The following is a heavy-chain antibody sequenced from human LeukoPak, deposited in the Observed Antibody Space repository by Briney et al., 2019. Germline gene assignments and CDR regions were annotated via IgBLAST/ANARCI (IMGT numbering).Heavy chain of an antibody. CDR2: IYGGGPT. CDR3: ARDLGIAGTTHAFDI. D-gene: IGHD1-14*01. CDR1: GFTVSRNY. Sequence: GGSLRLSCAASGFTVSRNYMSWVRQAPGRGLECVSVIYGGGPTYYADSVKGRFTISRDTAKNTLYLQMNSLRGEDTAVYFCARDLGIAGTTHAFDIRGHGTMVTVSS. J-gene: IGHJ3*02. V-gene: IGHV3-53*01.